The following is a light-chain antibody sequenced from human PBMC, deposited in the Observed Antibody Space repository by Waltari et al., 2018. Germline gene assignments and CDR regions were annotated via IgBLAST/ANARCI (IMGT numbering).Light chain of an antibody. CDR2: GAS. CDR3: QQSNSGPWT. J-gene: IGKJ1*01. CDR1: PNINTY. V-gene: IGKV1-39*01. Sequence: DIQMTQSPSSLSASVGDRVTISCRASPNINTYFIWYQQKPGKAPKLMINGASRLQSGVPSRFRGSGSGTDFTLTINSLQVEDFATYYCQQSNSGPWTFGQGTK.